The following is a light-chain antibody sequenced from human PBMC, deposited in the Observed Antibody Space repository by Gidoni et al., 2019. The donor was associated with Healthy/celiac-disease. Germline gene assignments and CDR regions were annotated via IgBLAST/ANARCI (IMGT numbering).Light chain of an antibody. Sequence: IVLTQSPGTLSLSPGERPTLSCRASQSVSSSYLAWYQQKPGQAPRLLIYGASSRATGIPDRFSGSGSVTDFTITISRLEPEDFAVYYCQQYGSSPQTFGQGTKVEIK. CDR3: QQYGSSPQT. CDR1: QSVSSSY. J-gene: IGKJ1*01. CDR2: GAS. V-gene: IGKV3-20*01.